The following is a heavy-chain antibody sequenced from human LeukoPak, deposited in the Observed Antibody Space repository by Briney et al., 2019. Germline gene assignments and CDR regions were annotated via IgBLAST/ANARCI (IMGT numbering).Heavy chain of an antibody. J-gene: IGHJ4*02. CDR1: GGTFSSYA. CDR3: ASFGAVTTFDY. CDR2: IIPTLGIA. V-gene: IGHV1-69*04. Sequence: SVKVSCKASGGTFSSYAISWVRQAPGQGLEWMGRIIPTLGIANYAQKFQGRVTITADKSTSTAYMELSSLRSEDTAVYYCASFGAVTTFDYWGQGTLVTVSS. D-gene: IGHD4-17*01.